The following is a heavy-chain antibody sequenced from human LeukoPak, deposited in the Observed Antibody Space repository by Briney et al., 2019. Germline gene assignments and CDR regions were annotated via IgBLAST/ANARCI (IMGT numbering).Heavy chain of an antibody. D-gene: IGHD1-1*01. CDR3: ARQAIPGTAQHLFDY. CDR2: IYYSGST. J-gene: IGHJ4*02. Sequence: PSETLSLTCTVSGGSISSTSYYWGWIRQPPGKGLEWIGSIYYSGSTYYNPSLKSRVTISVDTSKNHFSLKLSSVTAADTAVNYCARQAIPGTAQHLFDYWGQGTLVTVSS. CDR1: GGSISSTSYY. V-gene: IGHV4-39*02.